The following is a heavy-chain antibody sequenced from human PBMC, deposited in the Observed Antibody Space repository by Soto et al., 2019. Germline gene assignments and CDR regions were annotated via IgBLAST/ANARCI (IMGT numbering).Heavy chain of an antibody. CDR2: IHYSGGS. V-gene: IGHV4-30-4*01. D-gene: IGHD3-9*01. CDR3: AGEVIFKTVTDAFDV. CDR1: GGSISSDNYY. J-gene: IGHJ3*01. Sequence: QVQLQESGPGLVKPSQTLSLTCTVSGGSISSDNYYWSWIRQHPGKGLEGIGYIHYSGGSYYNPSLQSRVTLSVDSSEDEFALTLRSVTDADTAVYYCAGEVIFKTVTDAFDVWGQWTMVTVSS.